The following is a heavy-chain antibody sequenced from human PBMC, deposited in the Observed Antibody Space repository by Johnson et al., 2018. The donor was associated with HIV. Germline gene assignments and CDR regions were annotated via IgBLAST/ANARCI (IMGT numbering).Heavy chain of an antibody. Sequence: VQLVESGGDLIQPGGSLRLSCAASGFTVSSTYMSWVRQAPGKGLEWISVLYSDGRTFYADSVTGRFTISRDSSKNTLFLHMNSLRAEDTAMYYCARRCSSSSCSHGAFDIWGQGTVVTVSS. D-gene: IGHD2-2*01. CDR2: LYSDGRT. CDR3: ARRCSSSSCSHGAFDI. CDR1: GFTVSSTY. V-gene: IGHV3-53*01. J-gene: IGHJ3*02.